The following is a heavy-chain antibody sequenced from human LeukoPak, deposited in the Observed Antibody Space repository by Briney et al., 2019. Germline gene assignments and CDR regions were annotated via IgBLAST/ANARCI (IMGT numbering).Heavy chain of an antibody. CDR2: IYYSGST. V-gene: IGHV4-39*01. CDR1: GGSISSSSYY. CDR3: ARRRGTPSTLGYCSGGSCYLAGGFDY. D-gene: IGHD2-15*01. J-gene: IGHJ4*02. Sequence: PSETLSLTCTVSGGSISSSSYYWGWIRQPPGKGLEWIGSIYYSGSTYYNPSLKSRVTISVDTSKNQFSLKLSSVTAADTAVYYCARRRGTPSTLGYCSGGSCYLAGGFDYWGQGTLVTVSS.